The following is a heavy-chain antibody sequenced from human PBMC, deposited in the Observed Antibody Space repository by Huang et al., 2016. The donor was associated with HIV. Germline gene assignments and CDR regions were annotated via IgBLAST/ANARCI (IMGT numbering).Heavy chain of an antibody. CDR2: IIPVFGTP. Sequence: QVQLVQSGAEVKKPGSSVKVSCKASGGPFRSYAFSWVRQAPGQGLEWVGGIIPVFGTPIYTQTFQGTVTITADESTSTADMELDRLRSDYTSVYYCARCDIVPTPEPYYYYMDVWGKGTTVTVSS. CDR1: GGPFRSYA. J-gene: IGHJ6*03. D-gene: IGHD5-12*01. CDR3: ARCDIVPTPEPYYYYMDV. V-gene: IGHV1-69*13.